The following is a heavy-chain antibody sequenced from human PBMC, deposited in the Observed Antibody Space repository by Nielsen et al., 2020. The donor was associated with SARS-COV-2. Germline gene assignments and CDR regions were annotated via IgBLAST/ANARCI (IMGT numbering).Heavy chain of an antibody. J-gene: IGHJ5*02. Sequence: GESLKISCKASGFSFTNYWLSRVPQVPGKDMEWMGYIDPTDSHTNYSPSFQGHVTISADTSITTAYLQWSSLEASDSAMYYCARQPPSILSNWFDPWGQGTLVTVS. V-gene: IGHV5-10-1*01. CDR3: ARQPPSILSNWFDP. CDR1: GFSFTNYW. CDR2: IDPTDSHT. D-gene: IGHD2-2*02.